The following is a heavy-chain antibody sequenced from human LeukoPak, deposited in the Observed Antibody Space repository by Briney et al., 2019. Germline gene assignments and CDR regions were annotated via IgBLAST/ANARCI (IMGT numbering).Heavy chain of an antibody. Sequence: PGGSLRLSCAASGFIFKDYWMIWVRQAPGKGLEWVASTNPEGSEKYSADSVKGRFTISRDNAKNSLYLQMDSLRVEDTAFYYCARDLAYSRLDYWGQGMLVTVSS. CDR3: ARDLAYSRLDY. CDR2: TNPEGSEK. V-gene: IGHV3-7*01. D-gene: IGHD5-18*01. CDR1: GFIFKDYW. J-gene: IGHJ4*02.